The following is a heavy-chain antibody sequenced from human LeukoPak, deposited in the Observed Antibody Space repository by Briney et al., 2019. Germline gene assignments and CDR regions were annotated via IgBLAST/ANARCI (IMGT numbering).Heavy chain of an antibody. CDR2: MNPNSGNT. CDR1: GFTFTSYD. Sequence: ASVKVSCRASGFTFTSYDVNWVRQATGQGLEWMGWMNPNSGNTRYAQKVQGRITMTSDTSISTAYMELSSLRSEDTAVYYCARGPTLVRGLIMPDSVGGMDVWGQGTTVTVSS. CDR3: ARGPTLVRGLIMPDSVGGMDV. D-gene: IGHD3-10*01. J-gene: IGHJ6*02. V-gene: IGHV1-8*01.